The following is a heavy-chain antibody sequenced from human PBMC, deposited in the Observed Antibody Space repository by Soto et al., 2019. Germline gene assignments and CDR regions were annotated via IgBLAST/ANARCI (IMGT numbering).Heavy chain of an antibody. CDR1: GFTLRDYG. J-gene: IGHJ6*03. V-gene: IGHV3-23*01. CDR2: ISAIGETT. Sequence: PGGSLRLSCAASGFTLRDYGMSWVRQAPGKGVEGVSAISAIGETTYYADSVRGRVTISREISKKTLYLQMKSLRGEDTAGYYCAIVVHQQLVVRSTYYMDVWGKGTTVTVSS. CDR3: AIVVHQQLVVRSTYYMDV. D-gene: IGHD6-6*01.